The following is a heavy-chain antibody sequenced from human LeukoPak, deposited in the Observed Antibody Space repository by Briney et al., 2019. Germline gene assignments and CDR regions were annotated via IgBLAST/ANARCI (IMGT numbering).Heavy chain of an antibody. J-gene: IGHJ4*02. CDR2: IKSKVDGGTA. CDR1: GFTLSDAW. D-gene: IGHD3/OR15-3a*01. CDR3: ATVPLWTVVGRIS. Sequence: GGSLRLSCAASGFTLSDAWMRWVRQAPGKRLEWLGRIKSKVDGGTADYAAPVKDRFTISRDDSKSMAYLQMNSLKTEDTAVYYCATVPLWTVVGRISWGQGTLVTVSS. V-gene: IGHV3-15*01.